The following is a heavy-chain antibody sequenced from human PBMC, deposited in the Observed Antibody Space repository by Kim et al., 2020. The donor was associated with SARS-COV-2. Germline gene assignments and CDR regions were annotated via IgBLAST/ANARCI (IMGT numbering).Heavy chain of an antibody. D-gene: IGHD2-15*01. J-gene: IGHJ4*02. Sequence: GGSLRLSCAASGFTFSSYGMHWVRQAPGKGLEWVAIISSDGENEYYVDSVKGRFTISRDNSKNTLYLQMNSLRAEDTAMYYCAKWGYCSRGSCYGLDYWGQGTLVTVSS. CDR1: GFTFSSYG. V-gene: IGHV3-30*18. CDR3: AKWGYCSRGSCYGLDY. CDR2: ISSDGENE.